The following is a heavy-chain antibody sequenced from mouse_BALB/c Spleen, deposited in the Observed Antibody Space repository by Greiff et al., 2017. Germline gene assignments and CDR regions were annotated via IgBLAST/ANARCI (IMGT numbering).Heavy chain of an antibody. CDR3: ARTDGYASWFAY. CDR1: GFTFSSFG. V-gene: IGHV5-17*02. Sequence: EVKLVESGGGLVQSGGSRKLSCAASGFTFSSFGMHWVRQAPEKGLEWVAYISSGSSTIYYADTVKGRFTISRDNPKNTLFLQMTSLRSEDTAMYYCARTDGYASWFAYWGQGTLVTVSA. J-gene: IGHJ3*01. D-gene: IGHD2-3*01. CDR2: ISSGSSTI.